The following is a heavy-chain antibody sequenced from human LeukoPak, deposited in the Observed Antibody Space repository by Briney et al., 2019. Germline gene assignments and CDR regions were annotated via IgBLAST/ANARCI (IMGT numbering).Heavy chain of an antibody. D-gene: IGHD3-10*01. J-gene: IGHJ4*02. CDR1: GYTFTGYY. CDR2: INPNSGGT. CDR3: ARAGRSSRGAHFDY. Sequence: ASVKVSCKASGYTFTGYYMHWVRQAPGQGLEWMGWINPNSGGTNYAQKFQGRVTMTRDTSISTAYMELSRLRPDDTAVYYCARAGRSSRGAHFDYWGQGTLVTVSS. V-gene: IGHV1-2*02.